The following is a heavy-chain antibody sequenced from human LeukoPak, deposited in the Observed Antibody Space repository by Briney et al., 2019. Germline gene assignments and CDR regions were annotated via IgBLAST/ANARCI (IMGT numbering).Heavy chain of an antibody. CDR2: ISAYNGNT. CDR1: GYTFTSYG. J-gene: IGHJ5*02. Sequence: GASVKVSCKASGYTFTSYGIGWVRQAPGQGLEWMGWISAYNGNTNYAQKLQGRVTMTTDTSTSTAYMELRSLRSDDTAVYYCARFLAVAPTNWFDPWGQGTLVTVSS. V-gene: IGHV1-18*01. CDR3: ARFLAVAPTNWFDP. D-gene: IGHD6-19*01.